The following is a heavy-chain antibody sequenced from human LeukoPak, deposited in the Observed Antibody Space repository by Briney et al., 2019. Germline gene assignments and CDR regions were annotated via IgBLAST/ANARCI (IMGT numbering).Heavy chain of an antibody. Sequence: PGGSLRLSCAASGFTFSSYGMHWVRQAPGKGLEWVAVIWYDGSNKYYADSVKGRFTISRDNSKNTLYLQMNSLRAEDTAVYYCATGVHSSGWYRVSEGFYFDYWGQGTLVTVSS. J-gene: IGHJ4*02. V-gene: IGHV3-33*01. CDR1: GFTFSSYG. CDR2: IWYDGSNK. D-gene: IGHD6-19*01. CDR3: ATGVHSSGWYRVSEGFYFDY.